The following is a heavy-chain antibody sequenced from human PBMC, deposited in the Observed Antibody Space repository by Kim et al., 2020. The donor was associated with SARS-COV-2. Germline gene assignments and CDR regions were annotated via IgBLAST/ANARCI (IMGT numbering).Heavy chain of an antibody. D-gene: IGHD3-3*01. V-gene: IGHV3-23*01. CDR3: AKMFNLEWLLSGVDP. J-gene: IGHJ5*02. CDR1: GLTFSSYS. CDR2: ISGSGGST. Sequence: GGSLRLSCAASGLTFSSYSMNWVRQAPGKGLEWVSAISGSGGSTYYADSVKGRFTISRDNSKNTLYLQMNSLRADDTAIYYCAKMFNLEWLLSGVDPWGQGTLVTVSS.